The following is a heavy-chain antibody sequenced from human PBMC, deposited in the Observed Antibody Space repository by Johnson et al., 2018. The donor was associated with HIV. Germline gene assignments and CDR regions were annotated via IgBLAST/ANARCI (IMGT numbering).Heavy chain of an antibody. J-gene: IGHJ3*02. CDR2: ISNDGSNK. V-gene: IGHV3-30*03. CDR3: RLVGDAFDI. D-gene: IGHD2/OR15-2a*01. Sequence: QVQLVESGGGVVQPGRSLRLSCAASGFTFNRHGMHWVRQAPGKGLEWVAAISNDGSNKYYADSVKGRFTISRDNSKNTLSLQMNSLRVDDTAVYYVRLVGDAFDIWGQGTMVTVSS. CDR1: GFTFNRHG.